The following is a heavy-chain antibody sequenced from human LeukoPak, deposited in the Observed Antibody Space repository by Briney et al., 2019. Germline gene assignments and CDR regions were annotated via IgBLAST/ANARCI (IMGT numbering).Heavy chain of an antibody. J-gene: IGHJ4*02. CDR3: AKDGPMEDLTGYLPEN. CDR1: GFTFSSYG. Sequence: PGGSLRLSCAASGFTFSSYGMHWVRQAPGKGLEWVAVISYDGSNKYYGDSVKGRFTISRDNSKNTLYLQMNSLRAEDTAVYFCAKDGPMEDLTGYLPENWGQGTLVTVSS. D-gene: IGHD3-9*01. CDR2: ISYDGSNK. V-gene: IGHV3-30*18.